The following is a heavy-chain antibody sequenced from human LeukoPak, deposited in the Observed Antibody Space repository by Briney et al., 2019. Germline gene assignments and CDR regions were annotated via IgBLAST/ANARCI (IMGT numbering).Heavy chain of an antibody. D-gene: IGHD5/OR15-5a*01. CDR3: ARDSLGMSTLDS. CDR2: ISSNGGST. J-gene: IGHJ4*02. CDR1: GFTFSSYA. V-gene: IGHV3-64*04. Sequence: GGSLRLSCSASGFTFSSYAMHWVRQAPGKGLEYVSAISSNGGSTYYADSVKGRFTISRDSSKNTLYLQMNSLRAEDTAVYYCARDSLGMSTLDSWGQGTLVTVSS.